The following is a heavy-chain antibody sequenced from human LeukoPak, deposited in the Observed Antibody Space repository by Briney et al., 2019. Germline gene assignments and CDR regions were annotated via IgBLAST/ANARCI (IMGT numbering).Heavy chain of an antibody. CDR2: INHSGST. V-gene: IGHV4-34*01. J-gene: IGHJ3*02. CDR3: ARGSQSGGSLAFDI. CDR1: GGSFSGYY. Sequence: SETPSLTCAVYGGSFSGYYWSWIRQPPGKGLEWIGEINHSGSTNYNPSLKSRVTISVDTSKNQFSLKLSSVTAADTAVYYCARGSQSGGSLAFDIWGQGTMVTVSS. D-gene: IGHD2-15*01.